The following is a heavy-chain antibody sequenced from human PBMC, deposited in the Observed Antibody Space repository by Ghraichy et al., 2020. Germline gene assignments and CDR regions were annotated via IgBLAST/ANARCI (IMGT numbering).Heavy chain of an antibody. V-gene: IGHV3-9*01. D-gene: IGHD3-10*01. CDR2: ISWNSGSI. Sequence: GGSLRLSCAASGFTFDDYAMHWVRQAPGKGLEWVSGISWNSGSIGYADSVKGRFTISRDNAKNSLYLQMNSLRAEDTALYYCAKDITMVQGVIMDYWGQGTLVTVSS. CDR1: GFTFDDYA. J-gene: IGHJ4*02. CDR3: AKDITMVQGVIMDY.